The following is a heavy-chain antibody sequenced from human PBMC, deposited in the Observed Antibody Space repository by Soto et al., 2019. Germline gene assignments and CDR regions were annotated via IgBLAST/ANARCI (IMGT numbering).Heavy chain of an antibody. Sequence: GGSLRLSCAASGFTFSSYSMNWVRQAPGKGLEWVSSISSSSSYIYYADSVKGRFTISRDNAKNSLYLQMNSLRAEDTAVYYCARGGIEGFGEFNYYYMDVWGKATTVTVSS. J-gene: IGHJ6*03. V-gene: IGHV3-21*01. D-gene: IGHD3-10*01. CDR3: ARGGIEGFGEFNYYYMDV. CDR2: ISSSSSYI. CDR1: GFTFSSYS.